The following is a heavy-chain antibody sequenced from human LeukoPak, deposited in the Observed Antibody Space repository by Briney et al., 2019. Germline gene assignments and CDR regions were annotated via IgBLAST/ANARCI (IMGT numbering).Heavy chain of an antibody. CDR1: GGSISRSSYY. CDR2: IYYSGST. CDR3: ASRITIFGVVAHFDY. D-gene: IGHD3-3*01. J-gene: IGHJ4*02. Sequence: SETLSLTCSVSGGSISRSSYYWGWIRQPPGKGLEWIGSIYYSGSTYYNPSLKSRVTISVDTSKNQFSLKLSSVTAADTAVYYCASRITIFGVVAHFDYWGQGTLVTVSS. V-gene: IGHV4-39*01.